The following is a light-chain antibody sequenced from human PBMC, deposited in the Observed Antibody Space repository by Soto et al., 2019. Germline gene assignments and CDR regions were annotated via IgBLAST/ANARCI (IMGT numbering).Light chain of an antibody. CDR2: VAS. V-gene: IGKV3-15*01. CDR1: QSVNSN. J-gene: IGKJ4*01. CDR3: QQYNVWPLT. Sequence: EIVMTQSPVTLSVSPGDRATLSCRASQSVNSNLAWYQHKPGPTPKHHISVASTSATGIPARFSGSGSGTEFTLTISSLQSEDFAVYYCQQYNVWPLTFGGGTKVEFK.